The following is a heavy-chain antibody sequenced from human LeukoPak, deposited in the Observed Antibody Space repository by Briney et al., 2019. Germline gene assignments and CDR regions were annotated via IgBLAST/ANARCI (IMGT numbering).Heavy chain of an antibody. Sequence: GGSLRLSCAASGFTFSSYSMNWVGQAPGKGLEWVSSISSSSSYIYYADSVKGRFTISRDNAKNSLYLQMNSLRAEDTAVYYCARVPRRITMVRAPFDYWGQGTLVTVSS. J-gene: IGHJ4*02. CDR1: GFTFSSYS. CDR3: ARVPRRITMVRAPFDY. D-gene: IGHD3-10*01. CDR2: ISSSSSYI. V-gene: IGHV3-21*01.